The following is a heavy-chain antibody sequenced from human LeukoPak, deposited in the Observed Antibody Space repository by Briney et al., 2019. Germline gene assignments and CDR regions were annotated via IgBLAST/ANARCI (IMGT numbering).Heavy chain of an antibody. V-gene: IGHV3-23*01. J-gene: IGHJ4*02. D-gene: IGHD5-24*01. Sequence: GGSLRLSCATSGFIFSHHGMNWVRQAPGKGLEWVSGIRADAVTTYYADSVKGRFIIFRDNSKNTVYLQMNSLSAEDAAVYYCVKDDGWVQYANWGQGTLVTVSS. CDR3: VKDDGWVQYAN. CDR2: IRADAVTT. CDR1: GFIFSHHG.